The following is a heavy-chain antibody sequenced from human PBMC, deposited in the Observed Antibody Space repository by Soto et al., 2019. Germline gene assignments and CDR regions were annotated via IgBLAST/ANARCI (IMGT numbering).Heavy chain of an antibody. CDR2: IYYSGRT. Sequence: QVQLQESGPGLVKPSETLSLTCTVSGGSVSSGSYYWSWIRQPPGKGLEWIGYIYYSGRTTYNPSLKSRVTISVDTSKNQFSLKLSAVTAADTAVYYCARAITYYYDSSGPDAFDIWGQGTMVTVSS. CDR3: ARAITYYYDSSGPDAFDI. CDR1: GGSVSSGSYY. D-gene: IGHD3-22*01. V-gene: IGHV4-61*01. J-gene: IGHJ3*02.